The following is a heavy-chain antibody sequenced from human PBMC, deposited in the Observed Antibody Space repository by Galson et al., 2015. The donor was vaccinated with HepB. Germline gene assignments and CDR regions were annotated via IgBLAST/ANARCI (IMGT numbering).Heavy chain of an antibody. Sequence: SVKVSCKASGYTFTSYGISWVRQAPGQGLEWMGWISAYNGNTNYAQKLQGRVTMTTDTSTSTAYMELRSLRSDDTAVYYCARGREHDILTGFHDYWGQGTLVTVSS. V-gene: IGHV1-18*01. CDR2: ISAYNGNT. CDR1: GYTFTSYG. CDR3: ARGREHDILTGFHDY. J-gene: IGHJ4*02. D-gene: IGHD3-9*01.